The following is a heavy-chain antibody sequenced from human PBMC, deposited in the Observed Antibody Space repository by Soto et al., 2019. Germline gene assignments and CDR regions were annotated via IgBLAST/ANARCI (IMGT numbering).Heavy chain of an antibody. D-gene: IGHD6-19*01. CDR1: GFLFSSYA. CDR3: AKDSVSVPGTPFDA. V-gene: IGHV3-23*01. J-gene: IGHJ4*02. Sequence: EVQLLESGGGLVQPGGSVRLSCAASGFLFSSYAMSWVRQAPGKGLQWVSAISGTGSNTYYADSVRGRFTISRDNPKKTVYPQMNSLRAEDTALYYCAKDSVSVPGTPFDAWGQGIMVTVSS. CDR2: ISGTGSNT.